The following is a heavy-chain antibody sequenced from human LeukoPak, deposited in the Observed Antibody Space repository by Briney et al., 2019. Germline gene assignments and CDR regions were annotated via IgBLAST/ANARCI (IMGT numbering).Heavy chain of an antibody. J-gene: IGHJ6*03. CDR1: GGSFSSSDYY. V-gene: IGHV4-39*07. D-gene: IGHD3-22*01. CDR3: ARGRGSSGIFHYYYYMDV. CDR2: IYYSGTT. Sequence: SETLSLTCTVSGGSFSSSDYYWGWIRQPPGKGLEWIGSIYYSGTTYYNPSLKSRVTISVDTSKNQFSLKLSSVTAADTAVYYCARGRGSSGIFHYYYYMDVWGKGTTVTVSS.